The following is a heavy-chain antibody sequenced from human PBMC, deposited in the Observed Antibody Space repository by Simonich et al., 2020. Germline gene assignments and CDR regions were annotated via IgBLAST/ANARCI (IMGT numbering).Heavy chain of an antibody. CDR2: INPNGGGT. V-gene: IGHV1-2*02. J-gene: IGHJ1*01. CDR3: ARSHIAAAGTGYFQH. CDR1: GYTFTGYY. Sequence: QVQLVQSGAEVKKPGASVKVSCKASGYTFTGYYMHWVRQAPGQGLEGRGWINPNGGGTNYAQKFQGRVTMTRDTSISTAYMELSRLRSDDTAVYYCARSHIAAAGTGYFQHWGQGTLVTVSS. D-gene: IGHD6-13*01.